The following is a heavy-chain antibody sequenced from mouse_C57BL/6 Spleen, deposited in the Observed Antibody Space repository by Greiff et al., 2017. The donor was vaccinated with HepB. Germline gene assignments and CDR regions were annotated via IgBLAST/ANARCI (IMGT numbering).Heavy chain of an antibody. J-gene: IGHJ2*01. D-gene: IGHD1-1*01. CDR3: ARGRGYYGSSEGY. CDR2: IDPSDSET. CDR1: GYTFTSYW. V-gene: IGHV1-52*01. Sequence: VQLQQPGAELVRPGSSVKLSCKASGYTFTSYWMHWVKQRPIQGLEWIGNIDPSDSETHYNQKFKDKATLTVDKSSSTAYMQLSSLTSDDSAVYYCARGRGYYGSSEGYWGQGTTLTVSS.